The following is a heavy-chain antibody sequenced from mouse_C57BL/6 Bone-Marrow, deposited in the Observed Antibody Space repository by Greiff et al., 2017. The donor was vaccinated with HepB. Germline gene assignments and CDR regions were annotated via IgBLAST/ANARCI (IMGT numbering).Heavy chain of an antibody. Sequence: DVKLQESVPGLVKPSQSLSLTCSVTGYSITSGYYWNWIRQFPGNKLEWMGYISYDGSNNYNPSLKNRISITRDTSKNQFFLKLNSVTTEDTATYYCAGGSVDYWGQGTTLTVSS. CDR1: GYSITSGYY. V-gene: IGHV3-6*01. J-gene: IGHJ2*01. CDR3: AGGSVDY. CDR2: ISYDGSN. D-gene: IGHD1-1*02.